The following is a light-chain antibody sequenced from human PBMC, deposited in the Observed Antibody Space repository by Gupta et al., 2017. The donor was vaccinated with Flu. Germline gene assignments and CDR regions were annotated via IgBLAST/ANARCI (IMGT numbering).Light chain of an antibody. V-gene: IGKV3-11*01. J-gene: IGKJ5*01. CDR1: QSVSSY. CDR3: QPSRSWPIT. CDR2: DAS. Sequence: PATLSLSPGERATLSGRASQSVSSYLAWYQQKPGTAPRILNYDASNRATGIPARCSGSGSGTEFPLTISSLEPEDFAVYYCQPSRSWPITFGQGTRLEIK.